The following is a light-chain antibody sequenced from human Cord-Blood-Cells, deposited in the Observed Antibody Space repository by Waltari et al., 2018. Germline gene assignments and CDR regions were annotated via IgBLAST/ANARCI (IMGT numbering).Light chain of an antibody. J-gene: IGLJ2*01. CDR2: EGS. Sequence: QSALTQPASVSGSPGQSITISCTGTSSDVGSYHLVSWYQQPPGKAPKLMIYEGSKRPSGVSNRFSGSKSGNTASLTISGLQAEDEADYYCCSYAGSSTFVVFGGGTKLTVI. CDR1: SSDVGSYHL. CDR3: CSYAGSSTFVV. V-gene: IGLV2-23*03.